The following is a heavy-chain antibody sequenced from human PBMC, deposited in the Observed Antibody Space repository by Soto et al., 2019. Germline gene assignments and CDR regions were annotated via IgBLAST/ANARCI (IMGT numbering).Heavy chain of an antibody. Sequence: EVQLLESGGGLVQPGGSLRLSCAASGFTFSSYAMSWVRQAPGKGLEWVSAISGSGGSTYYADSVKGRFTISRDNSKNTLYLQMNSLSAEDTAVYYCAKNPSPYYYGSGSYQGYWGQGTLVTVSS. D-gene: IGHD3-10*01. J-gene: IGHJ4*02. CDR3: AKNPSPYYYGSGSYQGY. CDR1: GFTFSSYA. CDR2: ISGSGGST. V-gene: IGHV3-23*01.